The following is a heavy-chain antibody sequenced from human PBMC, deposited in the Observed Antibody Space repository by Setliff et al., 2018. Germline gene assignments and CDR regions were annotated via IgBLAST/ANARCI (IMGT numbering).Heavy chain of an antibody. J-gene: IGHJ6*03. CDR1: GYTFTSYG. Sequence: ASVKVSCKTSGYTFTSYGIIWVRQAPGRGLEWMGWISAFNGNTKYAEKFQGRVTMTTDTSTSTAYMELRSLRSDDTAVYYCASDTNGQEGNYYYYYMDVWGKGTTVTVS. CDR3: ASDTNGQEGNYYYYYMDV. CDR2: ISAFNGNT. D-gene: IGHD1-1*01. V-gene: IGHV1-18*01.